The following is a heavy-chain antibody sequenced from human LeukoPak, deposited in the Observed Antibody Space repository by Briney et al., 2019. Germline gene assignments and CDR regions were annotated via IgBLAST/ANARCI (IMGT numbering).Heavy chain of an antibody. CDR2: VSSNGTHE. Sequence: GGSLRLSCAASGFTFSNYVMHWVRQSPGKGLEWVAVVSSNGTHEYYANSVKGRFTISRDNSKNTLYLQMNSLRAEDTAVYYCAKDRPTGYSSGWYYFDYWGQGTLVTVSS. J-gene: IGHJ4*02. CDR1: GFTFSNYV. CDR3: AKDRPTGYSSGWYYFDY. V-gene: IGHV3-30*18. D-gene: IGHD6-19*01.